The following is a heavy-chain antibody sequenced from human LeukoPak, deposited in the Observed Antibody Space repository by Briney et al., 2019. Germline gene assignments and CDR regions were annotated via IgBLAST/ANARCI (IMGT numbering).Heavy chain of an antibody. J-gene: IGHJ3*02. CDR3: AREIGSHYPTVTTALDAFDI. Sequence: GGSLRLSCAASGFTFDDHGMSWVRQAPGKGLEWVSSISSSSSYIYYANSVKGRFTISRDNAKNSLYLQMNSLRAEDTAVYYCAREIGSHYPTVTTALDAFDIWGQGTMVTVSS. V-gene: IGHV3-21*01. CDR1: GFTFDDHG. D-gene: IGHD4-11*01. CDR2: ISSSSSYI.